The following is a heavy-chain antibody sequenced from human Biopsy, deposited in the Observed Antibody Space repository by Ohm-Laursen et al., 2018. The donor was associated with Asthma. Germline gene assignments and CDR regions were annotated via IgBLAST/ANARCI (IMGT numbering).Heavy chain of an antibody. CDR1: GFTVSSNG. CDR3: ARDRYGDYVGWFDP. J-gene: IGHJ5*02. D-gene: IGHD4-17*01. V-gene: IGHV3-53*01. CDR2: IYSGGGT. Sequence: SLRLSCAASGFTVSSNGVSWVRQPPGKGLEWVSVIYSGGGTFYADSVKGRVTISRDISKNTLSLQMNSLRAEDTAVYYCARDRYGDYVGWFDPWGQGTLVTVSS.